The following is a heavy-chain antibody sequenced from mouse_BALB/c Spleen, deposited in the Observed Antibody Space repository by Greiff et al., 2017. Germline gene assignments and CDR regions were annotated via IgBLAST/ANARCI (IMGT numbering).Heavy chain of an antibody. CDR2: IYPGNSDT. V-gene: IGHV1-5*01. Sequence: VQLQQSGAELARPGASVKLSCKASGYTFTSYWMQWVKQRPGQGLEWIGAIYPGNSDTSYNQKFKGKAKLTAVTSTSTAYMELSSLTNEDSAVYYCTREITTAYPFAYWGQGTLVTVSA. D-gene: IGHD1-2*01. CDR1: GYTFTSYW. CDR3: TREITTAYPFAY. J-gene: IGHJ3*01.